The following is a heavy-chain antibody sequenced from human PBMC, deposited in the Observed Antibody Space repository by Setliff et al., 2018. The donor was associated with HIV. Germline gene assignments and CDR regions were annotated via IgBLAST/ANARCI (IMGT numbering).Heavy chain of an antibody. Sequence: SETLSLTCSVLGGSITSRSDYWGWIRQPPGKGLEWVGSVYYSGSAYYNESLGSRVTMSVDTSKNQFSLKLSSVTAADTALYYCVRLYNSGVGGRGWFDPWGQGTLVTVSS. V-gene: IGHV4-39*01. CDR1: GGSITSRSDY. D-gene: IGHD6-19*01. J-gene: IGHJ5*02. CDR2: VYYSGSA. CDR3: VRLYNSGVGGRGWFDP.